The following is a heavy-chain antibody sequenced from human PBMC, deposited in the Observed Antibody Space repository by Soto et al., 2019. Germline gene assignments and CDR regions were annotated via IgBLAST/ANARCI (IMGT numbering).Heavy chain of an antibody. D-gene: IGHD3-22*01. J-gene: IGHJ4*02. CDR1: GGSISSYY. CDR2: IYYSGST. V-gene: IGHV4-59*01. Sequence: QVQLQESGPGLVKPSETLSLTCTVSGGSISSYYWSWIRQPPGKGLEWIGYIYYSGSTNYNPSLKSRVTISVDTSKNQFSLKLSSVTAADTAVYYCARKANYYDSSGYPYYFDYWGQGTLVTFSS. CDR3: ARKANYYDSSGYPYYFDY.